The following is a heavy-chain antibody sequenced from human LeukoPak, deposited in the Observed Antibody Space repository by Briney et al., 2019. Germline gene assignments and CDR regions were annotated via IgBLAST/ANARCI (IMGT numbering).Heavy chain of an antibody. CDR1: GFTFSSYS. D-gene: IGHD3-10*01. V-gene: IGHV3-21*01. J-gene: IGHJ6*02. CDR2: ISSSSSYI. Sequence: GGSLRLSCAASGFTFSSYSMNWVRQAPGKGLEWVSSISSSSSYIYYADSVKGRFTISRDNAKNSLYLQMNSLRAEDTAVYYCAKRSGYYGSGSRYYYYGMDVWGQGTTVTVSS. CDR3: AKRSGYYGSGSRYYYYGMDV.